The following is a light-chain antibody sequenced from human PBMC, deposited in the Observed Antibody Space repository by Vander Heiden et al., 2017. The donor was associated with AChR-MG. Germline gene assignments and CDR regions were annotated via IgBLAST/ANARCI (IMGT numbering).Light chain of an antibody. CDR3: SSYTSSSTVV. CDR1: SSDVGGYNY. Sequence: QSALTPPASVSGSPGQSITISCTGTSSDVGGYNYVSWYQQHPGKAPKLMIYDVSNRPSGVSNRFSVSKSGNTASLTISGLQAEDEADYYCSSYTSSSTVVFGGGTKLTVL. J-gene: IGLJ2*01. CDR2: DVS. V-gene: IGLV2-14*01.